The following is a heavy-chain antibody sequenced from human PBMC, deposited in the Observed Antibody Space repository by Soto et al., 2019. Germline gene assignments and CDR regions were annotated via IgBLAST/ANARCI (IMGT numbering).Heavy chain of an antibody. CDR3: ARVDPRGVAVVRDY. Sequence: ASVKVSCKASGNAFASHGFSWVRQAPGQGLEWMGWISGFNGQTNYALKFQGRVTLTTDASTSTAYMELRSLRSDDTAVYFCARVDPRGVAVVRDYWGQGTLVTVSS. J-gene: IGHJ4*02. D-gene: IGHD3-10*01. CDR2: ISGFNGQT. CDR1: GNAFASHG. V-gene: IGHV1-18*01.